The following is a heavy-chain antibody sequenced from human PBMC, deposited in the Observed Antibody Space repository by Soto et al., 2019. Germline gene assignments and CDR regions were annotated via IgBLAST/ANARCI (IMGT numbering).Heavy chain of an antibody. CDR2: INHSGST. Sequence: PSETLSLTCTVSGGKISSFDWSWIRQPPGKGLEWIGEINHSGSTNYNPSLKSRVTISVDTSKNQFSLKLSSVTAADTAVYYCARDLGSSWYPEYFQHWGQGTLVTVSS. V-gene: IGHV4-59*12. CDR1: GGKISSFD. J-gene: IGHJ1*01. CDR3: ARDLGSSWYPEYFQH. D-gene: IGHD6-13*01.